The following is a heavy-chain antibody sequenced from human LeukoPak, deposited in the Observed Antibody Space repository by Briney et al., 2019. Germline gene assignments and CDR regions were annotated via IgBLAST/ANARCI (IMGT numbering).Heavy chain of an antibody. D-gene: IGHD3-22*01. V-gene: IGHV3-11*04. Sequence: GGSLRLSCAASGFIFSDYYMTWIRQAPGKGLEWVSYISSSGSIIYYADSVKGRFIISRDNAKNSLYLQMNSLRAEDTAVYFCARVGYDSSGRFDYWGQGTLVTVSS. J-gene: IGHJ4*02. CDR3: ARVGYDSSGRFDY. CDR1: GFIFSDYY. CDR2: ISSSGSII.